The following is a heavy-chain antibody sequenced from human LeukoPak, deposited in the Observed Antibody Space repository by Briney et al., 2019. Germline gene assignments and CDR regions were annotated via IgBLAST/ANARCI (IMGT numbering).Heavy chain of an antibody. CDR3: ANYGSGSYRFDP. CDR1: GGSISSYY. CDR2: IYYSGST. J-gene: IGHJ5*02. D-gene: IGHD3-10*01. Sequence: PSETLSLTCTVSGGSISSYYWSWIRQPPGKGLEWIGYIYYSGSTNYNPSLKSRVTISVDTSKNQFSLKLNSVTAADTAVYYCANYGSGSYRFDPWGQGTLVTVSS. V-gene: IGHV4-59*12.